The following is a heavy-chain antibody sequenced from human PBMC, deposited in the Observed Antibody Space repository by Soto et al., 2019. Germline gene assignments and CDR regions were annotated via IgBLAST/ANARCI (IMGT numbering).Heavy chain of an antibody. CDR1: GYTLTELS. CDR3: ATVTMVRGVIRFDY. J-gene: IGHJ4*02. D-gene: IGHD3-10*01. V-gene: IGHV1-24*01. Sequence: ASVEVSCKVSGYTLTELSMHWVRLAPGKGLEWMGGFDPEDGETIYAQKFQGRVTMTEDTSTDTAYMELSSLRSEDTAVYYCATVTMVRGVIRFDYWGQGTLVTVSS. CDR2: FDPEDGET.